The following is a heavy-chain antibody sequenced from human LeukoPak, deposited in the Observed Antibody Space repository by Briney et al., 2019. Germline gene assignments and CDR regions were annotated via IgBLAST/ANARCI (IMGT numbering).Heavy chain of an antibody. CDR1: GYSFTSYW. J-gene: IGHJ3*02. CDR3: ARQGGEMAIYDAFDI. D-gene: IGHD5-24*01. CDR2: IYPGDSDT. Sequence: GESLKISCKGSGYSFTSYWIGWVRQMPGKGLEWMGIIYPGDSDTRYSPSFQGQVTISADKSISTAYLQWSSLKASDTAMYYCARQGGEMAIYDAFDIWGQGTMVTVSS. V-gene: IGHV5-51*01.